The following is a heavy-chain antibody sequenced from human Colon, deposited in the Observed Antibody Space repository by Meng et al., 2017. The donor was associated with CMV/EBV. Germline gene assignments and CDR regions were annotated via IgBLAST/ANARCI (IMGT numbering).Heavy chain of an antibody. CDR2: ISLSGTST. CDR1: GFIFSEND. Sequence: GGSLRLSCIASGFIFSENDMNWVRQVPGKGPEWISYISLSGTSTDYSDSVRGRFTISRDTAKNLLFLQMTSLRGDDTAVYYCAQGPGGGGYGVWGQGTLVTVSS. D-gene: IGHD6-25*01. J-gene: IGHJ4*02. V-gene: IGHV3-48*03. CDR3: AQGPGGGGYGV.